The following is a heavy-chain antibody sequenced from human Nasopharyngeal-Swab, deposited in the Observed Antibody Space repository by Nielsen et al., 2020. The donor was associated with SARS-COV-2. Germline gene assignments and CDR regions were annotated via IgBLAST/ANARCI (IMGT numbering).Heavy chain of an antibody. V-gene: IGHV1-69*04. CDR1: GGTFSSYA. D-gene: IGHD3-10*01. CDR2: IIPILGIA. J-gene: IGHJ4*02. CDR3: ARDIPVGGVRGVRRSPSTDYFDY. Sequence: SLKVSCKASGGTFSSYAISWVQQAPGQGLEWMGRIIPILGIANYAQKFQGRVTITADKSTSTAYMELSSLRSEDTAVYYCARDIPVGGVRGVRRSPSTDYFDYWGQGTLVTVSS.